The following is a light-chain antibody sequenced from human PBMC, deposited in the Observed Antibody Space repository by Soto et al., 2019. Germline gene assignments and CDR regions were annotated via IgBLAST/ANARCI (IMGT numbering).Light chain of an antibody. J-gene: IGKJ4*01. CDR3: EQVNSYPLT. V-gene: IGKV1-9*01. CDR2: AAS. Sequence: DIQLTQSPSFLSSSVGDRVTITCRASQGISSSLAWYQQKPGNAPNLLIYAASTLQTGVPTRFSGSGSGTEFTLTISSLQPEDFASYYCEQVNSYPLTFGGGTKVEIK. CDR1: QGISSS.